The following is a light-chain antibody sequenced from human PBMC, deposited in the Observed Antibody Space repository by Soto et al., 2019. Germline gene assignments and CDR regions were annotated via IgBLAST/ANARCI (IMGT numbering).Light chain of an antibody. Sequence: EIVLTQSPGTLSLSPGERATLSCRASQSVSSSYLAWYQQKPGQAPRLLIYGASSRATGIPDRLSGSGSGIDFTLTISRLEPEDFAVYYCQQYGSSPPWTFGQGTKVELK. V-gene: IGKV3-20*01. CDR3: QQYGSSPPWT. J-gene: IGKJ1*01. CDR1: QSVSSSY. CDR2: GAS.